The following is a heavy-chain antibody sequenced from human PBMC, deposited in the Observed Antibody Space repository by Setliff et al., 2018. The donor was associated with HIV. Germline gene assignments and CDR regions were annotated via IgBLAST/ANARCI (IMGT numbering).Heavy chain of an antibody. CDR2: VFYTGFA. CDR3: ARQVSIPGVAITPVDY. J-gene: IGHJ4*02. CDR1: GDSIRGYY. D-gene: IGHD5-12*01. Sequence: TSETLSLTCTVSGDSIRGYYWSWIRQPPGKGLEWMGYVFYTGFAAYNPSLKSRLTISVDTSKSQFSLRVTSVTAADTAIYYCARQVSIPGVAITPVDYWGQGALVTVAS. V-gene: IGHV4-59*08.